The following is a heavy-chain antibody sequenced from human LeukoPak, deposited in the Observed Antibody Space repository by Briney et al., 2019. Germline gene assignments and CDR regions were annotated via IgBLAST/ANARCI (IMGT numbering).Heavy chain of an antibody. CDR2: IYYSGNT. Sequence: PSETLSLTCTVSGVPISSSNSYWGWIRQPPGKGLEWIGSIYYSGNTYYNASLKSQVSISIDTSKNQFSLRLTSVTAAGTAVYYCARQTGSGLFILPGGQGTLVTVSS. CDR3: ARQTGSGLFILP. D-gene: IGHD3/OR15-3a*01. J-gene: IGHJ4*02. CDR1: GVPISSSNSY. V-gene: IGHV4-39*01.